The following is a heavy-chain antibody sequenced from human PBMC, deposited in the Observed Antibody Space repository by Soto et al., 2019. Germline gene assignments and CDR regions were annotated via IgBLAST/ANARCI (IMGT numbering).Heavy chain of an antibody. CDR2: IYYSGST. CDR1: GGSISTYY. Sequence: ASETLSLTCTVSGGSISTYYWSWIRQPPGKGLEWIGYIYYSGSTYYNPSLKSRVTMSVDTSRNQLLLQLNSVTAADTAVYYCARLLHGDFDYWGQGTLVTVSS. D-gene: IGHD4-17*01. CDR3: ARLLHGDFDY. V-gene: IGHV4-59*01. J-gene: IGHJ4*02.